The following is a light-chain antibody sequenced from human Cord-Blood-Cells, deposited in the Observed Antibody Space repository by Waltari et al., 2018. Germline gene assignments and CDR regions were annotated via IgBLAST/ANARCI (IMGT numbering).Light chain of an antibody. J-gene: IGKJ3*01. V-gene: IGKV4-1*01. CDR3: QQYYSTPFT. CDR1: QSVLYSPNNKNY. Sequence: DIVMTQSPDSLPVSLGERATITCKSSQSVLYSPNNKNYLAWYQQKPGQPPKLLIYWASTRESGVPDRFSGSGSGTDFTLTISSLQAEDVAVYYCQQYYSTPFTFGPGTKVDIK. CDR2: WAS.